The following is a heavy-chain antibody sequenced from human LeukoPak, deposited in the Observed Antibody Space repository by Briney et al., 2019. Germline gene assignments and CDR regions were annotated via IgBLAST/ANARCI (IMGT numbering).Heavy chain of an antibody. J-gene: IGHJ5*02. V-gene: IGHV3-30*03. D-gene: IGHD3-22*01. CDR1: GFTFSNYD. Sequence: PGGSLRLSCAACGFTFSNYDMHWVRHTTGKGLEWVAVISYDGRNTYYAGSVQGRFTISRDNAKNTLHVQMNSLRPEDTAVYYCARAQYYDSSVFWFDPWGQGTLVTVSS. CDR3: ARAQYYDSSVFWFDP. CDR2: ISYDGRNT.